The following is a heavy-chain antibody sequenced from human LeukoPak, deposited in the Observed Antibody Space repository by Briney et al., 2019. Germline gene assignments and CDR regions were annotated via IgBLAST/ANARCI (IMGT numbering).Heavy chain of an antibody. CDR2: ISSSSSYI. CDR3: ARHQAGRMTTVTTVDY. J-gene: IGHJ4*02. Sequence: GGSLRLSCAASGFTFSSYSMNWVRQAPGKGLEWVSSISSSSSYIYYADSVKGRFTISRDNAKNSLYLQMNSLRAEDTAVYYCARHQAGRMTTVTTVDYWGQGTLVTVSS. V-gene: IGHV3-21*01. CDR1: GFTFSSYS. D-gene: IGHD4-17*01.